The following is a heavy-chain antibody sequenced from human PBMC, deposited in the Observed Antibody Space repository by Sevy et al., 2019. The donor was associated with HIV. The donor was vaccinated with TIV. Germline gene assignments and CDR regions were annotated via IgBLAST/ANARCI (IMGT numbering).Heavy chain of an antibody. CDR1: GGSFSGYY. CDR3: ARGGAYYDFWSGYYDHYYGMDV. D-gene: IGHD3-3*01. Sequence: SETLSLTCAVYGGSFSGYYWSWIRQPPGKGLEWIGEINHSGSTNYNPTLKSRVTISVDTSKNQFSLKLSPVTAADTAVYYCARGGAYYDFWSGYYDHYYGMDVWGQGTTVTVSS. V-gene: IGHV4-34*01. CDR2: INHSGST. J-gene: IGHJ6*02.